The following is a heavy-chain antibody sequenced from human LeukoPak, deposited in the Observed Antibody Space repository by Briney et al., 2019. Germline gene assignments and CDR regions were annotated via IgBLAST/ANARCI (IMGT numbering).Heavy chain of an antibody. V-gene: IGHV3-11*04. J-gene: IGHJ6*02. CDR1: GFTFSDYY. D-gene: IGHD2-2*01. Sequence: PGGSLRLSCAASGFTFSDYYMSWIRQAPGKGLEWVSYISSSGSTIYYADSVKGRFTISRDNSKNTLYLQMNSLRAEDTAVYYCAKDGKAYQLPNYYYYGMDVWGQGTTVTVSS. CDR3: AKDGKAYQLPNYYYYGMDV. CDR2: ISSSGSTI.